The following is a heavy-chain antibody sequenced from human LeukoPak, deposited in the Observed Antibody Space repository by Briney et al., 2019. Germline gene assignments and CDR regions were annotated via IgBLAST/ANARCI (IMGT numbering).Heavy chain of an antibody. Sequence: GESLQISCKVSGYMFTNYWIGWVRQMPGKGLEWMGIIYPGDSDTQYSPPFQGQVTISADKSISTAYLRWSSLKASDTAMYYCVRTDRTGDPLDYWGQGTLVTVSS. D-gene: IGHD7-27*01. V-gene: IGHV5-51*01. CDR1: GYMFTNYW. CDR3: VRTDRTGDPLDY. CDR2: IYPGDSDT. J-gene: IGHJ4*02.